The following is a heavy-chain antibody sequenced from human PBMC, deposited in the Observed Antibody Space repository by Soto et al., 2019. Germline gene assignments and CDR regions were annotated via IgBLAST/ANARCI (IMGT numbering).Heavy chain of an antibody. J-gene: IGHJ4*02. D-gene: IGHD4-17*01. CDR2: IYYSGST. Sequence: SETLSLTCTVSGGSISSGGYYWSWIRQHPGKGLEWIGYIYYSGSTYYNPSLKSRVTISVDTSKNQFSLKLSSVTAADTAVYYCARGLIPYGDYDHWGQGTLVTVSS. CDR3: ARGLIPYGDYDH. CDR1: GGSISSGGYY. V-gene: IGHV4-31*03.